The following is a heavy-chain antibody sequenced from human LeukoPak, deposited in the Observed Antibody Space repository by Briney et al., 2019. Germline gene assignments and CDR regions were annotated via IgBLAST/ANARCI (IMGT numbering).Heavy chain of an antibody. J-gene: IGHJ4*02. CDR3: AREGSYGDSDY. CDR1: GFTLSSYG. CDR2: INSNGGST. Sequence: PGGSLRLSCAASGFTLSSYGMHWVRQAPGKGLEYVSAINSNGGSTYYANSVKGRFTISRDNSKNTLYLQMGSLRAEDMAVYYCAREGSYGDSDYWGQGTLVTVSS. V-gene: IGHV3-64*01. D-gene: IGHD5-18*01.